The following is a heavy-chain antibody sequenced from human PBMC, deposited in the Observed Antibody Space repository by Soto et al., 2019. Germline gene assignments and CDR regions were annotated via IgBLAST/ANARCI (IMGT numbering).Heavy chain of an antibody. CDR3: ARVAVDTGYRPFDY. CDR2: IKKDGSEK. V-gene: IGHV3-7*03. CDR1: GFTFNDHW. D-gene: IGHD5-18*01. J-gene: IGHJ4*02. Sequence: VGSLRLSCAASGFTFNDHWMTWVRQAPGKGLEWVADIKKDGSEKKYVDSVKGRFTISRDNAKNSLYLQMDSLRLEDTAVYYCARVAVDTGYRPFDYWGQGTPVTVYS.